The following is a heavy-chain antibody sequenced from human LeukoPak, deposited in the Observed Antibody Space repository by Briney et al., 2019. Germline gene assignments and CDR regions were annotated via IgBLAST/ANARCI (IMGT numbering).Heavy chain of an antibody. V-gene: IGHV4-31*03. J-gene: IGHJ5*02. CDR1: GGSISNDGYY. Sequence: SQTLSLTRNVSGGSISNDGYYWSWIRQHPGTGLEWLGYIYYSGSTYYNPSLKSRVTLSVDTSKSQFSLRLSSVTAADTAVYYCARDLTGDQFFDPWGQGTLVTVSS. D-gene: IGHD7-27*01. CDR3: ARDLTGDQFFDP. CDR2: IYYSGST.